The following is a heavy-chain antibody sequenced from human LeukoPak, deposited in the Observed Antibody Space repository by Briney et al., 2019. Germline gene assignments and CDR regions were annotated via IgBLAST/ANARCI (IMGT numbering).Heavy chain of an antibody. V-gene: IGHV3-74*01. CDR2: INSDGSST. J-gene: IGHJ4*02. CDR3: ARARSYGDYVY. Sequence: GGPLRISCGTSGFTYSNSWMHVARQAPGRGLVWVSRINSDGSSTGYADSVKDRFTISRDNAKNTLYLQMNSLRAEDTAVYYCARARSYGDYVYWGQGTLVTVSS. D-gene: IGHD4-17*01. CDR1: GFTYSNSW.